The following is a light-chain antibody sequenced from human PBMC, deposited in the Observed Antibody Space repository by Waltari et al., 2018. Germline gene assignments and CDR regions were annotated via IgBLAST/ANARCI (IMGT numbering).Light chain of an antibody. Sequence: QSVLTQPPSASGAPGQRVTISCSGSSSNIGNNYVSWYQQLPGTAPKLPIYRNYQRAAGVPDRVAGSKSGTAASLAISGLRSEDEAYYYCAPWDDSLSGWVFGGGTKLTVL. CDR2: RNY. CDR3: APWDDSLSGWV. CDR1: SSNIGNNY. J-gene: IGLJ3*02. V-gene: IGLV1-47*01.